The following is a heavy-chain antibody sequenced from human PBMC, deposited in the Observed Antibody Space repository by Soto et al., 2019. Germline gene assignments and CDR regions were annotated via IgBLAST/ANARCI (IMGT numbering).Heavy chain of an antibody. CDR2: IYYSGST. Sequence: PSETLSLTCTVSGGYISSYYWSWIRQPPGKGLEWIGYIYYSGSTNYNPSLKSRATISVDTSKNQFSLKLSSVTAADTAVYYCATMGSRSTFYYYYYYMDVWGQGTTVTVSS. J-gene: IGHJ6*03. CDR3: ATMGSRSTFYYYYYYMDV. D-gene: IGHD1-26*01. CDR1: GGYISSYY. V-gene: IGHV4-59*01.